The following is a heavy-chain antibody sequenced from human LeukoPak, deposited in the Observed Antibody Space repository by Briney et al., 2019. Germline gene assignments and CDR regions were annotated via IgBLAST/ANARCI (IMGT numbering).Heavy chain of an antibody. CDR3: ARSMAQQLAPFDY. Sequence: SETLSLTCTVSGGSISSGDYYWSWIRQPPGKGLEWIGYIYYSGSTYYNPSLKNRVTISVDTSKNQFSLKLSSVTAADTAVYYCARSMAQQLAPFDYWGQGTLVTVSS. CDR2: IYYSGST. J-gene: IGHJ4*02. V-gene: IGHV4-30-4*01. D-gene: IGHD6-13*01. CDR1: GGSISSGDYY.